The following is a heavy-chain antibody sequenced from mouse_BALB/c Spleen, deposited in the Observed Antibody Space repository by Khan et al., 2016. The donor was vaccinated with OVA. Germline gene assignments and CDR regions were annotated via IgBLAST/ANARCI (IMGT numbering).Heavy chain of an antibody. CDR3: ARDSNFDY. V-gene: IGHV5-17*02. Sequence: EVQVVESGGGLVQPGGSRKLSCAASGFTFSRFGMHWVRQAPEKGLEWVAYISSGSSSIYYADTVKGRFTISRDNPKNTLFLQMTSLRSEDTAMYNSARDSNFDYWGQGTTLTVSS. J-gene: IGHJ2*01. CDR2: ISSGSSSI. CDR1: GFTFSRFG.